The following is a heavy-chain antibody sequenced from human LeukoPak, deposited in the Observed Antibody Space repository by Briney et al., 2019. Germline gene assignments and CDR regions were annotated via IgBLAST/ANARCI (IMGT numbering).Heavy chain of an antibody. Sequence: GGSLRLSCAASGFTFSSYAMHWVRQAPGKGLEWVAVISYGGSNKYYADSVKGRFTISRDNSKNTLYLQMNSLRAEDTAVYYCARWTEGGDYWGQGTLVTVSS. J-gene: IGHJ4*02. CDR3: ARWTEGGDY. V-gene: IGHV3-30-3*01. D-gene: IGHD3-16*01. CDR1: GFTFSSYA. CDR2: ISYGGSNK.